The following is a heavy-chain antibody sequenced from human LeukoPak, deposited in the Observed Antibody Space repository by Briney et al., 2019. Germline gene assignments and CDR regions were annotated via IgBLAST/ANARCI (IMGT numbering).Heavy chain of an antibody. V-gene: IGHV3-66*01. J-gene: IGHJ6*02. D-gene: IGHD2-15*01. CDR1: GFTVSSNY. Sequence: GGSLRLSCAASGFTVSSNYMNWVRQAPGRGLEWVSVMYSGGSTFYGDSVKGRFTISRDNSMNTLYLQMNSLRVDDTAVYYCAREQVVVGRGYYGMDVWGQGTTVTVSS. CDR3: AREQVVVGRGYYGMDV. CDR2: MYSGGST.